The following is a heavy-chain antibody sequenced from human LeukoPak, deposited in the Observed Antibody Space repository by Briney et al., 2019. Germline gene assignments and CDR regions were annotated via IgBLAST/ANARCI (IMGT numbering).Heavy chain of an antibody. CDR1: GDSVTSSSYS. CDR2: IYYYGST. D-gene: IGHD1-1*01. CDR3: ARLSTWNDGVDAFDI. J-gene: IGHJ3*02. V-gene: IGHV4-39*07. Sequence: PSETLSLACTVSGDSVTSSSYSWGWIRQSPGKGLEWIGTIYYYGSTNYNPSLKSRVTLSVDTSKNQFSLNLSSVTAADTAVFYCARLSTWNDGVDAFDIWGQGTMVTVSS.